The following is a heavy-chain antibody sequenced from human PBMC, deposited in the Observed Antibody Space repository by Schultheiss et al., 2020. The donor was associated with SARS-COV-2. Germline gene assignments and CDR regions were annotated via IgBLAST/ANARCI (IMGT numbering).Heavy chain of an antibody. CDR2: ISSSSSTI. J-gene: IGHJ3*02. D-gene: IGHD4-17*01. CDR1: GFTFSSYS. V-gene: IGHV3-48*01. CDR3: AAGGDYVGDAFDI. Sequence: GGSLRLSCAASGFTFSSYSMNWVRQAPGKGLEWVSYISSSSSTIYYADSVKGRFTISRDNSKNTLYLQMNSLRAEDTAVYYCAAGGDYVGDAFDIWGQGTMVTVSS.